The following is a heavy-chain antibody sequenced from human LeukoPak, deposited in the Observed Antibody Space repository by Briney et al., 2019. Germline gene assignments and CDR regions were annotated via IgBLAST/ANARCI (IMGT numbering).Heavy chain of an antibody. CDR1: GGSISSGSYY. V-gene: IGHV4-61*02. CDR3: ARVWAPYYGSGRYGYYMDV. D-gene: IGHD3-10*01. J-gene: IGHJ6*03. Sequence: PSETLSLTCTVSGGSISSGSYYWSWIRQPAGKGLEWIGRIYTSGSTNYNPSLKSRVTISVDTSKNQFSLKLSSVTAADTAVYYCARVWAPYYGSGRYGYYMDVWGKGTTVTISS. CDR2: IYTSGST.